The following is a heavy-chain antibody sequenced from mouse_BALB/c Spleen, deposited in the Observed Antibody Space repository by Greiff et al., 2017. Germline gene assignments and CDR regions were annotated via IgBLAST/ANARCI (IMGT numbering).Heavy chain of an antibody. Sequence: EVQRVESGGGLVQPGGSRKLSCAASGFTFSDYGMAWVRQAPGKGPEWVAFISNLAYSIYYADTVTGRFTISRENAKNTLYLEMSSLRSEDTAMYYCAREDSSGYLFAYWGQGTLVTVSA. D-gene: IGHD3-2*01. J-gene: IGHJ3*01. CDR2: ISNLAYSI. CDR3: AREDSSGYLFAY. V-gene: IGHV5-15*02. CDR1: GFTFSDYG.